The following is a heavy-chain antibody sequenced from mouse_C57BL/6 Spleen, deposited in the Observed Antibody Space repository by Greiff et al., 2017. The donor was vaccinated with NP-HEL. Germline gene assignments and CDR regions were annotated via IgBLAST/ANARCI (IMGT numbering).Heavy chain of an antibody. CDR1: GFTFSSYG. Sequence: EVKLVESGGDLVKPGGSLKLSCAASGFTFSSYGMSWVRQTPDKRLEWVATISSGGSYNYYPDSVKGRFTISRDNAKNTLYLQMSSLKSEDTAMYYCARHGQLNYFDYWGQGTTLTVSS. J-gene: IGHJ2*01. V-gene: IGHV5-6*02. CDR2: ISSGGSYN. D-gene: IGHD3-2*02. CDR3: ARHGQLNYFDY.